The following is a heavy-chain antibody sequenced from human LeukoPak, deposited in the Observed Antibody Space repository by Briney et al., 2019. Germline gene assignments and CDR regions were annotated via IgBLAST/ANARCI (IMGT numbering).Heavy chain of an antibody. CDR3: ARGEVATRFYYGMDV. CDR1: GGSFSGYY. CDR2: INHSGSS. Sequence: NPSETLSLTCAVYGGSFSGYYWSWIRQPPGKGLEWIGEINHSGSSNYNPSLKGRVTISVDTSKNQFPLKLSSLTAADTAVYYCARGEVATRFYYGMDVWGQGTTVTVSS. V-gene: IGHV4-34*01. J-gene: IGHJ6*02. D-gene: IGHD4-23*01.